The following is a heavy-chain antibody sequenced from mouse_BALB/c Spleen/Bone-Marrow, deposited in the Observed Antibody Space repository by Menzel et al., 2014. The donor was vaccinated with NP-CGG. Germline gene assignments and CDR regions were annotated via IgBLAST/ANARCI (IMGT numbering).Heavy chain of an antibody. V-gene: IGHV1-4*02. CDR3: TRDNWDY. Sequence: LQESGAELARPGASVKMSCKASGYTFTSYTIQWVKRRPGQGLEWVGYIVPSSGYTDYNQKFKDKTTLTADKSSSTAYMQQSSLTSEDSAVYYCTRDNWDYWGQGTTLTVSS. CDR2: IVPSSGYT. CDR1: GYTFTSYT. D-gene: IGHD4-1*01. J-gene: IGHJ2*01.